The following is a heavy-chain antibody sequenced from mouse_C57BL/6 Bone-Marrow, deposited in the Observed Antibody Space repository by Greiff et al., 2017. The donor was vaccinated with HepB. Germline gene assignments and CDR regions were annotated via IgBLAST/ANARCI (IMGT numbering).Heavy chain of an antibody. CDR2: IDPETGGT. Sequence: VQLVESGAELVRPGASVTLSCKASGYTFTDYEMHWVKQTPVHGLEWIGAIDPETGGTAYNQKFKGKAILTADKSSSTAYMELRSLTSEDSAVYYCTRKNSYHYWGQGTTLTVSS. CDR3: TRKNSYHY. CDR1: GYTFTDYE. D-gene: IGHD2-10*01. V-gene: IGHV1-15*01. J-gene: IGHJ2*01.